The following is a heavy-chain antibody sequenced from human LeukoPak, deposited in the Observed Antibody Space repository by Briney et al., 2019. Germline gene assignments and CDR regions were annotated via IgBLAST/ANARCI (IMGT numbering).Heavy chain of an antibody. V-gene: IGHV3-33*01. CDR2: IWYDGSNK. Sequence: GGSLRLSCAASGFTFSSYGMHWVRQAPGKGLEWVVVIWYDGSNKYYADSVKGRFTISRDNSKNTLYLQMNSLRAEDTAVYYCARDRGTCVDYWGQGTLVTVSS. CDR3: ARDRGTCVDY. CDR1: GFTFSSYG. J-gene: IGHJ4*02. D-gene: IGHD3-10*01.